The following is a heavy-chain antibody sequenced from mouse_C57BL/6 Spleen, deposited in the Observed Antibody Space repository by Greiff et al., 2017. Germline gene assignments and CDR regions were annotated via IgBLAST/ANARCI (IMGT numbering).Heavy chain of an antibody. CDR2: IDPNSGGT. Sequence: QVQLKQPGAELVKPGASVKLSCKASGYTFTSYWMHWVKQRPGRGLEWIGRIDPNSGGTKYNEKFKSKATLTVDKPSSTAYMQLSSLTSEDSAVYYCARGIYYGYDVAMDYWGQGTSVTVSS. J-gene: IGHJ4*01. CDR3: ARGIYYGYDVAMDY. D-gene: IGHD2-2*01. CDR1: GYTFTSYW. V-gene: IGHV1-72*01.